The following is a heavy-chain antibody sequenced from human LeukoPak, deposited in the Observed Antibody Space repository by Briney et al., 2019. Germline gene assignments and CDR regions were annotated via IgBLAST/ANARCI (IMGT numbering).Heavy chain of an antibody. Sequence: ASVKVSCKASGHTFTSYDINWVRQATGQGLEWMGWINPNSGGTNYAQKFQGRVTMTRDTSISTAYMELSRLRSDDTAVYYCAKVGKRFGELGFYFDYWGQGTLVTVSS. D-gene: IGHD3-10*01. J-gene: IGHJ4*02. V-gene: IGHV1-2*02. CDR2: INPNSGGT. CDR3: AKVGKRFGELGFYFDY. CDR1: GHTFTSYD.